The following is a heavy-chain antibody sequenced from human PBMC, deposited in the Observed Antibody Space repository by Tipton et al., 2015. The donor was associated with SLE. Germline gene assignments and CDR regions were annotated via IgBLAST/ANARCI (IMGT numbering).Heavy chain of an antibody. CDR1: GGSMSTYY. CDR3: ARHDRSITIFGVAHFDY. CDR2: IYYSGNT. V-gene: IGHV4-59*08. D-gene: IGHD3-3*01. J-gene: IGHJ4*02. Sequence: LRLSCTVSGGSMSTYYWSWIRQPPGKGLEWVGYIYYSGNTNYNPSLNSRLTISVDTSKNQFSLKLSSVTAADTAVYYCARHDRSITIFGVAHFDYWGQGTLVTVSS.